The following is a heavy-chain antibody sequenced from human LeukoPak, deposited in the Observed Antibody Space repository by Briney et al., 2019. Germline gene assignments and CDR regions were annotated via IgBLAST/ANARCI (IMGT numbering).Heavy chain of an antibody. D-gene: IGHD1-26*01. J-gene: IGHJ5*02. Sequence: GGSLRLSCAASGFTFSSYNMNWVRQAPGKGLEWVSSISSSSSYIYYADSVKGRFTISRDNAKNSLYLQMNSLRVEDTAVYYCAREYSGSYCAGVTWFDPWGQGTLVTVSS. CDR3: AREYSGSYCAGVTWFDP. V-gene: IGHV3-21*01. CDR2: ISSSSSYI. CDR1: GFTFSSYN.